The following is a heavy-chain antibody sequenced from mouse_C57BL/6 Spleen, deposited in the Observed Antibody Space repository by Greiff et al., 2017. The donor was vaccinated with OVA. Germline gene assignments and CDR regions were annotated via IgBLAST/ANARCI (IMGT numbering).Heavy chain of an antibody. J-gene: IGHJ2*01. CDR2: IYPRSGNT. Sequence: VQLVESGAELARPGASVKLSCKASGYTFTSYGISWVKQRTGQGLEWIGEIYPRSGNTYYNEKFKGKATLTADKSSSTAYMELRSLTSEDSAVYFCARGDDYDGGDYWGQGTTLTVSS. CDR1: GYTFTSYG. CDR3: ARGDDYDGGDY. D-gene: IGHD2-4*01. V-gene: IGHV1-81*01.